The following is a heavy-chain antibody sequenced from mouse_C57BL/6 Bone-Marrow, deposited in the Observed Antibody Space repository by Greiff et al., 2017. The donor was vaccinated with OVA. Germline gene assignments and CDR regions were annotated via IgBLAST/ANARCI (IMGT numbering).Heavy chain of an antibody. V-gene: IGHV5-4*01. CDR3: ARDRDYYGSSYDWYFDV. J-gene: IGHJ1*03. D-gene: IGHD1-1*01. CDR2: ISDGGSYT. CDR1: GFTFSSYA. Sequence: EVKVVESGGGLVKPGGSLKLSCAASGFTFSSYAMSWVRQTPEKRLEWVATISDGGSYTYYPDNVKGRFTISRDNAKTNLYLQMSHLKSEDTAMYYCARDRDYYGSSYDWYFDVWGTGTTVTVSS.